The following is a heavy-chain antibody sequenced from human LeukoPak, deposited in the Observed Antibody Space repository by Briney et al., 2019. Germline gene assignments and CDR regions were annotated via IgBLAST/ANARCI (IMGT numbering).Heavy chain of an antibody. CDR3: ARHARGYYDDVWGSYRGIDY. D-gene: IGHD3-16*02. CDR2: IYYSGST. J-gene: IGHJ4*02. Sequence: SETLSLTCTVSGGFISSNSFYWGWIRQPPGKGLEWIGNIYYSGSTYYNPSLKSRVTISVDTSKNQFSLKLSSVTAADTAVYYCARHARGYYDDVWGSYRGIDYWGQGTLVTVSS. V-gene: IGHV4-39*01. CDR1: GGFISSNSFY.